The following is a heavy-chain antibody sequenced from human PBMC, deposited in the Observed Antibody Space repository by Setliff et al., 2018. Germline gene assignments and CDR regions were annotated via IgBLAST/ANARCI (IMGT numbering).Heavy chain of an antibody. V-gene: IGHV1-69*10. CDR2: IIAILGLA. J-gene: IGHJ4*02. Sequence: SVKVSCKASGDTFSSYAISWVRQAPGQGLEWMGGIIAILGLANHAQKFQGRVTITTDESTSTAYMELSSLRSEDTAVYYCSSGTGLDCGSDGNLYYFDDWGQGTPVTVSS. CDR1: GDTFSSYA. CDR3: SSGTGLDCGSDGNLYYFDD. D-gene: IGHD2-21*02.